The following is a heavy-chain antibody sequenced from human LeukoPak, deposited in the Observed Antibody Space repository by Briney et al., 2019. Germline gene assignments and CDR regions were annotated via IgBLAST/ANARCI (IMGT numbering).Heavy chain of an antibody. J-gene: IGHJ4*02. CDR2: INSDGSST. CDR1: GFTFSSYW. CDR3: ARGIAVAADN. D-gene: IGHD6-19*01. V-gene: IGHV3-74*01. Sequence: GGSLTLSCAASGFTFSSYWMHWVRQAPGKVLVWVSRINSDGSSTSYADSVKGRFTISRDNAKNTLYLQMNSLRAEDTAVYYCARGIAVAADNWGQGTLVTVSS.